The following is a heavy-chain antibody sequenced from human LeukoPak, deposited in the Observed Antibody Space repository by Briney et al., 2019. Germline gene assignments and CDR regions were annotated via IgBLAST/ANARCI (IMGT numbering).Heavy chain of an antibody. CDR2: ISSSGGTI. V-gene: IGHV3-11*01. CDR1: VFTFSDSY. Sequence: GGSLRLSCAASVFTFSDSYMSWIREVPGKGLEWISYISSSGGTIYYADSVKGRFTISRDNAKNSLYLQMNSLRAGDTAVYYCAKEGGDWGEGYFDYWGQGTLVTVSS. D-gene: IGHD7-27*01. J-gene: IGHJ4*02. CDR3: AKEGGDWGEGYFDY.